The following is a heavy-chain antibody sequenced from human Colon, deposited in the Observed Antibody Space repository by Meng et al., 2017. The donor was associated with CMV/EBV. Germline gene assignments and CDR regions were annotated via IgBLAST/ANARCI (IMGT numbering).Heavy chain of an antibody. CDR1: GGSISNYY. CDR3: ARVGSSGWELAF. V-gene: IGHV4-59*01. Sequence: SETLSLTCTVSGGSISNYYWSWIRQSPGKGLEWIGYIYYSWTRYNSNSGRTNYNPSLKSRVTISVDPSKNQFSLELSSVTAADTAVYYCARVGSSGWELAFWGPGTLVTVSS. J-gene: IGHJ4*02. D-gene: IGHD6-19*01. CDR2: IYYSWTRYNSNSGRT.